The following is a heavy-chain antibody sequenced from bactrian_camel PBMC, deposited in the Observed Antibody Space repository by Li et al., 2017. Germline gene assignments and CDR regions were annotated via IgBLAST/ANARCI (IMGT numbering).Heavy chain of an antibody. CDR1: VDSISTGC. CDR3: AVGPWGTALQGLRLMALSDNY. J-gene: IGHJ4*01. CDR2: IDGGGNT. Sequence: QVQLVESGGASVQAGGSLRISCTASVDSISTGCMGWFRQAPGKVREGVAAIDGGGNTAYADSVKGRFTISQDSPRNIATLQMNDLKPEDTAMYYCAVGPWGTALQGLRLMALSDNYWGQGTQVTVS. D-gene: IGHD3*01. V-gene: IGHV3S53*01.